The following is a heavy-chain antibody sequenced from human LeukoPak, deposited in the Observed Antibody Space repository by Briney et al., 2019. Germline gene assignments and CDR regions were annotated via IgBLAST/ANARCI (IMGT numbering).Heavy chain of an antibody. D-gene: IGHD3-22*01. J-gene: IGHJ3*02. CDR1: GFTFSSYE. V-gene: IGHV3-48*03. Sequence: QPGGSLRLSCAASGFTFSSYEMNWVRQAPGKGLEWVSYISNGGTTIYYADSVKGRFTISRDNAKNSVYLQMNSLRAEDTAVYYCASSGYDQYAFDIWGQGTMVTVSS. CDR2: ISNGGTTI. CDR3: ASSGYDQYAFDI.